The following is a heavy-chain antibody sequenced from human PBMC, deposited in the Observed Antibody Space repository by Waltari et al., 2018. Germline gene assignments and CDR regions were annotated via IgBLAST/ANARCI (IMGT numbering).Heavy chain of an antibody. J-gene: IGHJ6*03. Sequence: QVQLQESGPGLVKPSETLSLTCAVSGYSISSGYYWGWLRPPPGKGLEWIGIIYHSGSTYYTPSLKSRVTISVDTSKNQFSLKLSSVTAADTAVYYCARHLRGYYYYYMDVWGKGTTVTVSS. CDR3: ARHLRGYYYYYMDV. CDR1: GYSISSGYY. CDR2: IYHSGST. D-gene: IGHD3-10*01. V-gene: IGHV4-38-2*01.